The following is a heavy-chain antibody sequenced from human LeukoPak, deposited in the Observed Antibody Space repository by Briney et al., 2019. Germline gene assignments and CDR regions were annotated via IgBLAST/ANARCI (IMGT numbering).Heavy chain of an antibody. CDR2: INSDGSRT. Sequence: PGGTLRLSCAASGFTFSNYGMSWVRQAPGKGLVWVSRINSDGSRTSYADSVKGRFTISRDNAKNTLYLQMNSLRAEDTAVYYCARETSGYYYKSYLDYWGQGTLVTVSS. D-gene: IGHD3-22*01. J-gene: IGHJ4*02. CDR3: ARETSGYYYKSYLDY. CDR1: GFTFSNYG. V-gene: IGHV3-74*01.